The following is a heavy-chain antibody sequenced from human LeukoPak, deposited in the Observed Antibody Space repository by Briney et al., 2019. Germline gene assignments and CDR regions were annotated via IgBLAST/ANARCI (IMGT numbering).Heavy chain of an antibody. CDR1: GYTFTSYA. CDR2: INTSTGNP. D-gene: IGHD1-26*01. Sequence: ASVKVSCKASGYTFTSYAMNWVRQAPGQGLEWMGWINTSTGNPTYVFSLDTSVSTAYLQISSLKAEDTAVYYCARGSVGAPFHKDYWGQGTLVTVSS. J-gene: IGHJ4*02. CDR3: ARGSVGAPFHKDY. V-gene: IGHV7-4-1*02.